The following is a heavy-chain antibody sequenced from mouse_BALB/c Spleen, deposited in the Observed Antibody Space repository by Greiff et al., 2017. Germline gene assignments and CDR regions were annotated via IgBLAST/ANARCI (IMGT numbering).Heavy chain of an antibody. D-gene: IGHD2-12*01. CDR2: ISSGSSTI. CDR1: GFTFSSFG. J-gene: IGHJ4*01. Sequence: VQLKESGGGLVQPGGSRKLSCAASGFTFSSFGMHWVRQAPEKGLEWVAYISSGSSTIYYADTVKGRFTISRDNPKNTLFLQMTSLRSEDTAMYYCARSGDLRRGYAMDYWGQGTSVTVSS. CDR3: ARSGDLRRGYAMDY. V-gene: IGHV5-17*02.